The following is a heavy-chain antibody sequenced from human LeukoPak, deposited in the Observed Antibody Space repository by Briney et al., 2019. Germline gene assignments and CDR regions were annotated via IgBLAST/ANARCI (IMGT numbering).Heavy chain of an antibody. Sequence: SETLSLTRTVSGGSVSSGTYYWSWIRQPPGKGLEWIGYIYYSGSTNYNPSLKSRVTISVDTSKNQFSLKLSSVTAADTAVYYCARDRVRGNSNPSFDYWGQGTLVTVSS. V-gene: IGHV4-61*01. CDR3: ARDRVRGNSNPSFDY. CDR2: IYYSGST. CDR1: GGSVSSGTYY. J-gene: IGHJ4*02. D-gene: IGHD4-11*01.